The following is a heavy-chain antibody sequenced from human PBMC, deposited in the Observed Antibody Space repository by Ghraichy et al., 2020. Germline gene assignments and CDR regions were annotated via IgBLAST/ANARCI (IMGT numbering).Heavy chain of an antibody. D-gene: IGHD6-13*01. V-gene: IGHV4-34*01. CDR3: ARGTVNSSWYIVY. CDR1: GESFSGYY. Sequence: SETLSLTCAVYGESFSGYYWSWIRQPPGKGLEWIGELNLGVSTNYNPSLKSRVTISVDMSTNQFSLKLTSVTAADTAVYYCARGTVNSSWYIVYWGQGTLVTVSS. CDR2: LNLGVST. J-gene: IGHJ4*02.